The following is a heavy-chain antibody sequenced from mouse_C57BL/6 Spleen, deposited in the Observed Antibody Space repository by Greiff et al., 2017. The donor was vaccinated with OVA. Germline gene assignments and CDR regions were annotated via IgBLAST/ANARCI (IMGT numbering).Heavy chain of an antibody. CDR3: TRRPFTPYY. J-gene: IGHJ2*01. CDR1: GYTFTDYE. V-gene: IGHV1-15*01. CDR2: IDPETGGT. Sequence: QVQLKQSGAELVRPGASVTLSCKASGYTFTDYEMHWVKQTPVHGLEWIGAIDPETGGTAYNQKFKGKAILTADKSSSTAYMELRSLTSEDSAVYYCTRRPFTPYYWGQGTTLTVSS.